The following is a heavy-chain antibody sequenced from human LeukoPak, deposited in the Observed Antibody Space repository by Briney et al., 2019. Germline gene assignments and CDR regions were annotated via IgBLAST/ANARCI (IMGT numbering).Heavy chain of an antibody. CDR3: ATSSVTHTRDP. J-gene: IGHJ5*02. Sequence: GASVKVSCKASGYAFSDIYFNWVRQAPGQGLEWMGWSNPSTGARIYSQKFEGRISMDTYMDTSFNTVYMELGSLTTDDTAVYYCATSSVTHTRDPWGQGTLVTVSS. CDR2: SNPSTGAR. CDR1: GYAFSDIY. V-gene: IGHV1-2*02. D-gene: IGHD5/OR15-5a*01.